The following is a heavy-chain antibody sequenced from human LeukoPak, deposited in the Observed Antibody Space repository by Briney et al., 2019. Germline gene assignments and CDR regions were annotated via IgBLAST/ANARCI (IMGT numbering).Heavy chain of an antibody. Sequence: SLKVSCKGSGGTFSSYAISWGRQAPGQGVEWVGRVIPIFCTANYAQKFQGRVTITTEEYTRAAYMELRSLRSEETAVYSCAREYASTHTKPDAFDIWGQGTMVTVSS. CDR2: VIPIFCTA. D-gene: IGHD1-1*01. J-gene: IGHJ3*02. CDR3: AREYASTHTKPDAFDI. CDR1: GGTFSSYA. V-gene: IGHV1-69*05.